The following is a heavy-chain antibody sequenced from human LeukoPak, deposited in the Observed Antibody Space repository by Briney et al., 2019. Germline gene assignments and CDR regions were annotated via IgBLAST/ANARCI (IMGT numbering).Heavy chain of an antibody. CDR2: INHSGST. J-gene: IGHJ4*02. CDR1: GGSFSGYY. V-gene: IGHV4-34*01. CDR3: ARVKGCSGGSCYPRYYFDY. Sequence: PSETLSLTCAVYGGSFSGYYWSWIRQPPGKGLEWIGEINHSGSTNYNPSLKSRVTISVDTSKNQFSLKLSSVTAADTAVYYCARVKGCSGGSCYPRYYFDYWGQGTLVTVSS. D-gene: IGHD2-15*01.